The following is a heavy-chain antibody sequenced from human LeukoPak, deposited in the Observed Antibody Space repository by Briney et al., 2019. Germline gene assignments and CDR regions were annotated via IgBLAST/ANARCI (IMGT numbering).Heavy chain of an antibody. J-gene: IGHJ1*01. CDR2: IYHSGST. D-gene: IGHD2-2*01. V-gene: IGHV4-38-2*02. CDR3: ARQWEYQLPEYFQH. CDR1: GYSISSGYY. Sequence: SETLSLTCTVSGYSISSGYYCGWIRQPPGKGLEWIGSIYHSGSTYYNPSLKSRVTISVDTSKNQFSLKLSSVTAADTAVYYCARQWEYQLPEYFQHWGQGTLVTVSS.